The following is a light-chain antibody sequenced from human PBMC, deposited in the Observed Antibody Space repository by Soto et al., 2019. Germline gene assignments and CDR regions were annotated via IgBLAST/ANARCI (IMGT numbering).Light chain of an antibody. V-gene: IGLV2-11*01. CDR1: SSDIGNYNY. J-gene: IGLJ1*01. CDR2: AVS. Sequence: QSVLTQPRSVSGSPGQSVTISCTGTSSDIGNYNYVSWYQQYPGKAPKLIIYAVSDRPPGVSDRFSGSKSGITASLTISGLQTEDEADYYCISYTDRQSYLFGTGTKV. CDR3: ISYTDRQSYL.